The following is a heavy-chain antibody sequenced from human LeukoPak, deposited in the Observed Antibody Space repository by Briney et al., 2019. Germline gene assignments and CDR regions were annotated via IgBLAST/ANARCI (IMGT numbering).Heavy chain of an antibody. D-gene: IGHD5-18*01. J-gene: IGHJ4*02. CDR1: GFTFSNYW. CDR2: INSDGSST. CDR3: AREGRGYSYAFEY. Sequence: GGSLRLSCAASGFTFSNYWMHWVRQAPGKGLVWVSRINSDGSSTTYADSVKGRFTISRYNDQNTLYLQMNSLRAEDTAVYYCAREGRGYSYAFEYWGQGTLVTVSS. V-gene: IGHV3-74*01.